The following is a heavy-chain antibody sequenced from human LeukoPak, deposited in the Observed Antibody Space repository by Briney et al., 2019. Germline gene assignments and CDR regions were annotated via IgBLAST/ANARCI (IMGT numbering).Heavy chain of an antibody. CDR3: ATALIMYYDFWSGPFDY. Sequence: ASVKVSCKASGYTFTDYYMHWVPQAPGKGLEWMGLVDPEDGETIYAEKFQGRVTITADTSPNTAYMQLSSLRSADTAVYYCATALIMYYDFWSGPFDYWGQGTLVTVSS. CDR1: GYTFTDYY. CDR2: VDPEDGET. V-gene: IGHV1-69-2*01. J-gene: IGHJ4*02. D-gene: IGHD3-3*01.